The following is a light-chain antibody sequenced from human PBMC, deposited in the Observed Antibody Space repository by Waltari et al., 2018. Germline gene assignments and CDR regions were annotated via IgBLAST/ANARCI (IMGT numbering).Light chain of an antibody. CDR1: QSVGRF. V-gene: IGKV3-20*01. CDR2: EAA. Sequence: CRGSQSVGRFLAWNQQNPGQAPRLLLYEAASRATGIPDRFSGSESGKDFSLTIGRLEPEDFAVYYCQHNVRLPGTYGQGTKVEIK. CDR3: QHNVRLPGT. J-gene: IGKJ1*01.